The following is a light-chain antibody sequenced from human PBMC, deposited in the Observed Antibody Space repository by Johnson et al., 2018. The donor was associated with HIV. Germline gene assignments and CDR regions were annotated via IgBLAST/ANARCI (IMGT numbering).Light chain of an antibody. CDR3: GTWDSSLSAAV. CDR1: SSNIGNNY. V-gene: IGLV1-51*02. J-gene: IGLJ1*01. Sequence: SVLTQPPSVSAAPGQQVTISCSGSSSNIGNNYVSWYQQLPGTAPKLLIYENNKRPSGIPDRFSGSKSGTSATLGITGLQTGDEADYYCGTWDSSLSAAVFGTGTKVTVL. CDR2: ENN.